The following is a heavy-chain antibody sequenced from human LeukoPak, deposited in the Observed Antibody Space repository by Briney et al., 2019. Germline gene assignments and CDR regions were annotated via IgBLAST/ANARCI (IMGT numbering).Heavy chain of an antibody. CDR2: IYYSGST. CDR3: ARHAVRWQQLPYFDY. J-gene: IGHJ4*02. V-gene: IGHV4-59*08. Sequence: SETLSLTCTVSGGSISSYYWSWIRQPPGKGLEWIGYIYYSGSTNYNPSLKSRVTISVDTSKNQFSLKLSSVTAADTAVYYCARHAVRWQQLPYFDYWGQGTLVTVSS. D-gene: IGHD6-13*01. CDR1: GGSISSYY.